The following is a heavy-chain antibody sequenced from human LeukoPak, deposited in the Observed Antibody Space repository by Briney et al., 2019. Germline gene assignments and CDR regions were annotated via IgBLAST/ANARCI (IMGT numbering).Heavy chain of an antibody. D-gene: IGHD3-22*01. Sequence: ASAKVSCKVSGYTLTELSMHWVRQAPGKGLEWMGGFDPEDGETIYAQKFQGRVTMTEDTSTDTAYMELSSLRSEDTAVYYCATYYDSSRYYFDYWGQGTLVTVSS. CDR2: FDPEDGET. CDR1: GYTLTELS. J-gene: IGHJ4*02. CDR3: ATYYDSSRYYFDY. V-gene: IGHV1-24*01.